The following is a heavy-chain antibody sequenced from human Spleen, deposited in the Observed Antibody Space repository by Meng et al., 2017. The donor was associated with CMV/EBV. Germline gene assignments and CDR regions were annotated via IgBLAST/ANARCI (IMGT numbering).Heavy chain of an antibody. Sequence: GESLKISCAASGFTFDDYDMTWVRQAPGKGLEWVSGINWSGDSSGYADSVKGRFIISRDNAQNSLYLQMNGLRAEDTAFYYCASLDYNYYYDMDVWGQGTTVTVSS. J-gene: IGHJ6*02. CDR2: INWSGDSS. CDR1: GFTFDDYD. CDR3: ASLDYNYYYDMDV. D-gene: IGHD3-9*01. V-gene: IGHV3-20*04.